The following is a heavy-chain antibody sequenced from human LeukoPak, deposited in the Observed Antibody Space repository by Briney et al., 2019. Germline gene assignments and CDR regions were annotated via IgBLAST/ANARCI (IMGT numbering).Heavy chain of an antibody. CDR2: ISYDGSNK. Sequence: GGSLRLSCAASGFTFRSYGMHWVRQAPGKGLEWVAVISYDGSNKYYADSVKGRFTISRDNSKNTLYLQMNSLRAEDTAVYYCAKMADSGSYFGFDYWGQGTLVTVSS. CDR3: AKMADSGSYFGFDY. J-gene: IGHJ4*02. V-gene: IGHV3-30*18. D-gene: IGHD1-26*01. CDR1: GFTFRSYG.